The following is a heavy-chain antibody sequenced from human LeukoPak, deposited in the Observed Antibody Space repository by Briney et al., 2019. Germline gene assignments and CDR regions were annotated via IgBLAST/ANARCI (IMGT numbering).Heavy chain of an antibody. CDR1: GFTFSSYW. V-gene: IGHV3-7*01. D-gene: IGHD2-2*01. CDR2: IKQDGSEK. Sequence: GGSLRLSCAASGFTFSSYWMSWVRQAPGKGLEWVANIKQDGSEKYYVDSVKGRFTISRDNAKNSLYLQMNSLRAEDTAVYYCARQGYLGYCSSTSCYCDYWGQGTLVTVSS. J-gene: IGHJ4*02. CDR3: ARQGYLGYCSSTSCYCDY.